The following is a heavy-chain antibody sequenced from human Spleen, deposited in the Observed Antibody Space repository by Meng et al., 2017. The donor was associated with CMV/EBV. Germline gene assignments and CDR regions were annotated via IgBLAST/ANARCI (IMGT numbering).Heavy chain of an antibody. CDR3: ARVTAYCSSTSCYPRYYYYGMDV. CDR1: GFTFTTYW. Sequence: GGSLRLSCAASGFTFTTYWMSWVRQAPGKGLEWVSVIYSGGSTYYADSVKGRFTISRDNSKNTLYLQMNSLRAEDTAVYYCARVTAYCSSTSCYPRYYYYGMDVWGQGTTVTVSS. V-gene: IGHV3-66*02. CDR2: IYSGGST. D-gene: IGHD2-2*01. J-gene: IGHJ6*02.